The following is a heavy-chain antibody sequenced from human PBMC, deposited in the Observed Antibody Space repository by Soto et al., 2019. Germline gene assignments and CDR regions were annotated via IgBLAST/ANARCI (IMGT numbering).Heavy chain of an antibody. V-gene: IGHV4-59*01. J-gene: IGHJ5*02. D-gene: IGHD6-13*01. Sequence: PSETLSLTCTVSGDSISTDYWSWIRQSPGKGLEWIGFIYYGGSTNYNPSLKSRVTISVDTSNNQFSLNLSSVTAADTAVYYCASGRIAAAAHNWFDPWGQGTLVTVSS. CDR2: IYYGGST. CDR1: GDSISTDY. CDR3: ASGRIAAAAHNWFDP.